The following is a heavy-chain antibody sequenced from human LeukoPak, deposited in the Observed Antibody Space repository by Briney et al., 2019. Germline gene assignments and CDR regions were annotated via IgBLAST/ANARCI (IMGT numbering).Heavy chain of an antibody. CDR1: GGSFRGYY. V-gene: IGHV4-34*01. CDR2: INHSGST. J-gene: IGHJ3*02. Sequence: SETLSLTCAVYGGSFRGYYWSWIRQPPGKGLEWIGEINHSGSTNYNPSLKSRVTISVDTSKNQFSLKLSSVTAADTAVYYCASTRAGAFDIWGQGTMVTVSS. CDR3: ASTRAGAFDI.